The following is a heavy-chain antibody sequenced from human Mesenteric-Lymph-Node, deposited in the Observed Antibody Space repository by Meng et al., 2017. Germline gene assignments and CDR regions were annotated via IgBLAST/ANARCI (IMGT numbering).Heavy chain of an antibody. Sequence: ASVKVSCKASGYTFTSYAMHWVRQAPGQRLEWMGWINAGNGNTKYSQKFQGRVTITRDTSASTAYMELSSLRSEDTAVYYCARRYDSSGVNDYWGQGTLVTVSS. D-gene: IGHD3-22*01. CDR3: ARRYDSSGVNDY. V-gene: IGHV1-3*01. CDR2: INAGNGNT. J-gene: IGHJ4*02. CDR1: GYTFTSYA.